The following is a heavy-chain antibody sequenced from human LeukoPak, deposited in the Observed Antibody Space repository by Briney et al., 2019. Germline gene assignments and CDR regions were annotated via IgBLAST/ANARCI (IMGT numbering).Heavy chain of an antibody. CDR2: IYYSGST. D-gene: IGHD3-22*01. V-gene: IGHV4-31*03. CDR1: GGSISSGGYY. Sequence: SRTLSLTCTVSGGSISSGGYYWSWIRQHPGKGLEWIGYIYYSGSTYYNPSLKSRVTISVDTSKNQFSLKLSSVTAADTAVYYCARGYDSSGYCYRYHWFDPWGQGTLVTVSS. J-gene: IGHJ5*02. CDR3: ARGYDSSGYCYRYHWFDP.